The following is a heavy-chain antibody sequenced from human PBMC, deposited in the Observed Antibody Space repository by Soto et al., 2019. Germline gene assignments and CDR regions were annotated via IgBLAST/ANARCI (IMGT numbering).Heavy chain of an antibody. J-gene: IGHJ6*02. CDR3: AKKGQPPYYYYGMDV. Sequence: QGQLVQSGPEVKKPGASVKVSCKASGYTFSRYGISWVRQAPGQGLEWMGWVSGDNGDTKYAQKVPGRVTLTIDTSTYTAYMELRSLTSDDTAKYYGAKKGQPPYYYYGMDVWGQGPTVTVSS. CDR1: GYTFSRYG. V-gene: IGHV1-18*01. CDR2: VSGDNGDT.